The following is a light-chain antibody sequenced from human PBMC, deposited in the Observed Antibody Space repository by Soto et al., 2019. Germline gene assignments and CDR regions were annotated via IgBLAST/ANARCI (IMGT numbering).Light chain of an antibody. CDR2: SNG. J-gene: IGLJ2*01. CDR1: SSNIGSNY. V-gene: IGLV1-47*02. Sequence: QSVLTQPPSASGAPGQRVTISCSGSSSNIGSNYVYWYQQLPETAPKLLIYSNGQRPSGVPDRFSGSKSGTSASLAISGLRSEDEADYYCSSYTSSSTLVVFGGGTKVTVL. CDR3: SSYTSSSTLVV.